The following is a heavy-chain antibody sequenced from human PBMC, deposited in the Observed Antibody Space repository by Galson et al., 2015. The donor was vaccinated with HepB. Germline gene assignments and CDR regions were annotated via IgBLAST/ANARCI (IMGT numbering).Heavy chain of an antibody. CDR1: GGSFTDYY. CDR3: ASGVLPKIDY. Sequence: TLSLTCAVYGGSFTDYYWNWIRQPPGKGLEWIGEINYRGSTNYNPSLKSRVTISVDTSKNQVSLNMSSVTAADTAVYYCASGVLPKIDYWGQGTLVTVSS. CDR2: INYRGST. V-gene: IGHV4-34*01. J-gene: IGHJ4*02.